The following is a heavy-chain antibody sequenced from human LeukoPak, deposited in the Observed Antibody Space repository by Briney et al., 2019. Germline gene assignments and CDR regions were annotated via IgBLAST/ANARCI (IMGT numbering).Heavy chain of an antibody. J-gene: IGHJ4*02. D-gene: IGHD5-24*01. Sequence: GESLKISCKGSGYIFTNYWIGWVRQMPGIGLEWMGIIYPGGSDFKYSPSFQGQVTISADKSISTAYLQWSSLKASDTAMYYCARGEMATTHAYFDYWGQGTLVTVSS. CDR1: GYIFTNYW. V-gene: IGHV5-51*01. CDR2: IYPGGSDF. CDR3: ARGEMATTHAYFDY.